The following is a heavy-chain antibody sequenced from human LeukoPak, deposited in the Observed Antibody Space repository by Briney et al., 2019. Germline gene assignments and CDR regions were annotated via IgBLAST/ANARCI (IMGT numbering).Heavy chain of an antibody. CDR1: GVTFSSYA. CDR3: ASGPGKYRLRY. V-gene: IGHV3-30*04. D-gene: IGHD5-12*01. Sequence: GGSLRLSCAASGVTFSSYAMHWVRQAPGKGLEWVAVISYDGSNKYYADSVKGRFTISRDNSKNTLYLQMNSLRAEDTAVYYCASGPGKYRLRYWGQGTLVTVSS. J-gene: IGHJ4*02. CDR2: ISYDGSNK.